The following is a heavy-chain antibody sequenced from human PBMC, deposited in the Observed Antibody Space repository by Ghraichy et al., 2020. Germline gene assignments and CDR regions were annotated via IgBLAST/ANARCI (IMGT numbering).Heavy chain of an antibody. J-gene: IGHJ4*02. Sequence: ASVNFPKTASGYTFTGYYMHWVRQAPGQGLEWMGWINPNSGGTNYAQKFQGRVTMTRDTSISTAYMELSRLRSDDTAVYYCARSDGSPDYWGQGTLVTVSS. D-gene: IGHD3-10*01. CDR1: GYTFTGYY. CDR2: INPNSGGT. CDR3: ARSDGSPDY. V-gene: IGHV1-2*02.